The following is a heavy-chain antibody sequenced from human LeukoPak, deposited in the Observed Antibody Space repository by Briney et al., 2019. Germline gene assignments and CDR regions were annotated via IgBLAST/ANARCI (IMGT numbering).Heavy chain of an antibody. CDR1: GFTFRNYW. V-gene: IGHV3-7*01. Sequence: GGSLRLSRAASGFTFRNYWMGWVRQAPGKGGGWVANTKPDGSAEYYADSVRGRFTASRDIANNFLYLQMNSLRAEDTAVYYCARDGGLNTSFDYWGQGALVTVSS. J-gene: IGHJ4*02. CDR2: TKPDGSAE. CDR3: ARDGGLNTSFDY. D-gene: IGHD2-15*01.